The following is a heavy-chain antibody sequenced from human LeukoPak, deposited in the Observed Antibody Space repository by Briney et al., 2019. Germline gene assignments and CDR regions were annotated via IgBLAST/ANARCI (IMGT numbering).Heavy chain of an antibody. V-gene: IGHV4-39*01. CDR3: ARHIEYETSFGY. CDR1: GGSISSSSYY. Sequence: PSETLSLTCTVSGGSISSSSYYWGWIRQPPGKGLEWIGSIYYSGSTYYNPSLKSRVTISVDTSKNQFSLKLSSVTAADTAVYYCARHIEYETSFGYWGQGTLVTVSS. D-gene: IGHD6-6*01. CDR2: IYYSGST. J-gene: IGHJ4*02.